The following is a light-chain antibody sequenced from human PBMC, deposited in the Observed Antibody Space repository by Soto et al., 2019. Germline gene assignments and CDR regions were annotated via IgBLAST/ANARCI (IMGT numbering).Light chain of an antibody. V-gene: IGKV3-20*01. CDR1: QNVSNY. CDR3: QQYGSSPLWT. CDR2: GAS. Sequence: EIVLTQSPATLSLSPGERATLSCRASQNVSNYLDWYQQKPGQAPRLLIYGASSRATGIPDRFSGSGSGTDFTLTISRLEPEDFAVYYCQQYGSSPLWTFGQGTKVDIK. J-gene: IGKJ1*01.